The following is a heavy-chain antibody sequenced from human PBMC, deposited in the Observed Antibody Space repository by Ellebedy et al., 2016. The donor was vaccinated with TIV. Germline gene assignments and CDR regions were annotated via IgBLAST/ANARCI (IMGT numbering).Heavy chain of an antibody. V-gene: IGHV3-53*01. J-gene: IGHJ4*02. Sequence: PGGSLRLSCAASGFTVTTNYMNWVRQAPGKGLEWVSVIFSAADGGETHYADSVKGRFTISRDSSKNTLYLQMNSLRAEDTAVNYCSRDAAGNGGKLDYWGQGALVTVSS. CDR3: SRDAAGNGGKLDY. D-gene: IGHD4-23*01. CDR2: IFSAADGGET. CDR1: GFTVTTNY.